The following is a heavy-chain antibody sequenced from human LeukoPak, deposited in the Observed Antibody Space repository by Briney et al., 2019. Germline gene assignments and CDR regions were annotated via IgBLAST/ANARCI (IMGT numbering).Heavy chain of an antibody. Sequence: SQTLSLTCTVSGGSMSSGDYYWSWIRQPPGKGLEWIGYIYYSGSTYYNPSLKSRVTISVDTSKNQFSLKLSSVTAADTAVYYCARVLGYCSSTSCPQEYYFDYWGLGTLVTVSS. J-gene: IGHJ4*02. CDR1: GGSMSSGDYY. D-gene: IGHD2-2*01. CDR3: ARVLGYCSSTSCPQEYYFDY. CDR2: IYYSGST. V-gene: IGHV4-30-4*08.